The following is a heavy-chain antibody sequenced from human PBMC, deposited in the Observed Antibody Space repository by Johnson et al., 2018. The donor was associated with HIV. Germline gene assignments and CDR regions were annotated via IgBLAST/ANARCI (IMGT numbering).Heavy chain of an antibody. J-gene: IGHJ3*01. CDR1: EFSFSTYA. CDR2: IWYDGSNK. V-gene: IGHV3-33*03. CDR3: ARDYNGAFDV. Sequence: QVQLVESGGGVVQPGRSLRLSCAASEFSFSTYAMHWVRQAPGKGLEWVAVIWYDGSNKNYADSVKGRFTISRDNSKHAMSPQMTSLRAEDTAVYYCARDYNGAFDVWGQGTLVTVPS. D-gene: IGHD4-11*01.